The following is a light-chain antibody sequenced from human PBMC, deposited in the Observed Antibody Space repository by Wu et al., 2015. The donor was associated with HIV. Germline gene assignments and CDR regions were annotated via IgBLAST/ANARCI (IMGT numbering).Light chain of an antibody. CDR3: QQYGSSPYS. CDR2: GAS. J-gene: IGKJ2*03. Sequence: EIVLTQSPGTLSLTPGERATLSCRASQSVSSSYLAWYQQKPGQAPRLLIYGASSRAAGIPDRFRGSGSGTDFTLTVNRLEPEDFAVYYCQQYGSSPYSFGQGTKTGDQ. CDR1: QSVSSSY. V-gene: IGKV3-20*01.